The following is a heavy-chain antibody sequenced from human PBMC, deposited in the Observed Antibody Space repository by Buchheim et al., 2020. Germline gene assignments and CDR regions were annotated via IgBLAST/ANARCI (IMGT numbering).Heavy chain of an antibody. CDR1: SGSISSYY. CDR3: AAGDYWSHPENWFDP. D-gene: IGHD3-3*01. CDR2: IYYTGTT. V-gene: IGHV4-59*12. J-gene: IGHJ5*02. Sequence: QVQLQESGPGLVKSSETLSLTCSVSSGSISSYYWNWIRQPPGKGLEWIGHIYYTGTTRYNTSLKSRVSISVDTSRNQLSLTLTSVTAADTSIYYCAAGDYWSHPENWFDPWGQGAL.